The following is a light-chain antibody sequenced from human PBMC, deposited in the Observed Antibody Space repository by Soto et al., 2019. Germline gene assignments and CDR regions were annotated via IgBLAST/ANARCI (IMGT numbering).Light chain of an antibody. CDR1: QSVGGY. CDR2: DAS. Sequence: VLTQSPATLSVSPGERATLSCRASQSVGGYLAWYQQKPGQPPRLLIYDASSRATGIPARFSGSGSGTDVTLTITSLEPEDFAVYFCQQRRNWPPEFAFGPGTRVD. V-gene: IGKV3-11*01. J-gene: IGKJ3*01. CDR3: QQRRNWPPEFA.